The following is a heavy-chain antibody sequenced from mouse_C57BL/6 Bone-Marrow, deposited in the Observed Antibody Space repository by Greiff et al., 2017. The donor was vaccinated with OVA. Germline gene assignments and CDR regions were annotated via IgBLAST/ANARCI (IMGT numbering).Heavy chain of an antibody. D-gene: IGHD2-3*01. J-gene: IGHJ2*01. CDR2: IYPGDGDT. CDR3: ARWGRGYYYFDC. Sequence: QVQLKESGAELVKPGASVKISCKASGYAFSSYWMNWVKQRPGKGLEWIGQIYPGDGDTNYNGKFKGKATLTADKSSSTAYMQLSSLTSEDSAVYFCARWGRGYYYFDCWGQGTTLTVSS. V-gene: IGHV1-80*01. CDR1: GYAFSSYW.